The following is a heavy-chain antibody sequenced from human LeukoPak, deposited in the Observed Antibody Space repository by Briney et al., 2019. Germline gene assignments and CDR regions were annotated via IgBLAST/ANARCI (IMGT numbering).Heavy chain of an antibody. V-gene: IGHV3-15*01. Sequence: GGSLRLSCAASGFTFSNAWMSWVRQAPGKGLEWVGRIKSKTDGGTTDYAAPVKGRFTISSDDSKNTLYLQMNSLKTEDTAVYYCTTPSGYYDSSGSQPTDAFDIWGQGTMVTVSS. CDR1: GFTFSNAW. J-gene: IGHJ3*02. CDR2: IKSKTDGGTT. CDR3: TTPSGYYDSSGSQPTDAFDI. D-gene: IGHD3-22*01.